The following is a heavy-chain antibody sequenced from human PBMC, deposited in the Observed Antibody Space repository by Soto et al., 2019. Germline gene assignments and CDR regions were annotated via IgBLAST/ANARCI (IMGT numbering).Heavy chain of an antibody. CDR2: ISAYNFST. V-gene: IGHV1-18*01. Sequence: QVQLVQSGAEVKKPGASVKVSCKASDYTFTSYGIIWVRQSPGQGLEWMGWISAYNFSTKYAQKFQGRVTMTTDTSTSTAYMELRSLRSDDSAVYYCARALAVALIDYWGQGTLVTVSS. CDR3: ARALAVALIDY. D-gene: IGHD6-19*01. J-gene: IGHJ4*02. CDR1: DYTFTSYG.